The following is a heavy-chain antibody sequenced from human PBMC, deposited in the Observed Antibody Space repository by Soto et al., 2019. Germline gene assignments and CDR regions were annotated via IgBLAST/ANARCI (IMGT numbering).Heavy chain of an antibody. CDR3: TTEASVVVAAPLDS. V-gene: IGHV3-15*01. Sequence: GGSLRLSCAASGFTFSNAWMSWVRQAPGKGLEWVGPIKSKTDGRTMGYAGPVKGRFTMSRDDYKNTLYLQMNSLKTEDTAVYYCTTEASVVVAAPLDSWGQGTLVTVSS. CDR2: IKSKTDGRTM. J-gene: IGHJ4*02. CDR1: GFTFSNAW. D-gene: IGHD2-15*01.